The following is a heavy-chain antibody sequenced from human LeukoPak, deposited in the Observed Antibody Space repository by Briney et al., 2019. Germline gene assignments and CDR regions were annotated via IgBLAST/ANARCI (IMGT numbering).Heavy chain of an antibody. V-gene: IGHV3-53*01. CDR2: IYSGDIT. Sequence: GGSLRLSCVASGFTVSSNYMSWVRKAPGKGLEWVSVIYSGDITYYADSVKGRFTISRDNSKNTLYLQMSNLRAEDTAVYYCARGETTMALSPFDYWGQGTLVTVSS. J-gene: IGHJ4*02. CDR3: ARGETTMALSPFDY. D-gene: IGHD4/OR15-4a*01. CDR1: GFTVSSNY.